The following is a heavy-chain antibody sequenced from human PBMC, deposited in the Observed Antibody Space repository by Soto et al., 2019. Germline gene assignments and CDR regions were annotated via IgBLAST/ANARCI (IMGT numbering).Heavy chain of an antibody. J-gene: IGHJ6*02. V-gene: IGHV1-69*13. CDR2: IIPIFGTA. D-gene: IGHD5-12*01. Sequence: SVKVSCKASEGTFSSYAISWVRQAPGQGLEWMGGIIPIFGTANYAQKFQGRVTITADESTSTAYMELSSLRSEDTAVYYCARGTDGYNDYYYGMDVWGQGTTVTVSS. CDR3: ARGTDGYNDYYYGMDV. CDR1: EGTFSSYA.